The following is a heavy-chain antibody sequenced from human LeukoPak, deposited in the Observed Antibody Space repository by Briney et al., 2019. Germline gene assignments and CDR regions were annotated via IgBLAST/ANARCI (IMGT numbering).Heavy chain of an antibody. CDR1: GFTFSSYG. Sequence: GGSLRLSCAASGFTFSSYGMHWVRQAPGKGLEWVAFIRYGGSNKYYADSVKGRFTISRDNSKNTLYLQMNSLRAEDTAVYYCASVVRGVIGAFDIWGQGTMVTVSS. J-gene: IGHJ3*02. V-gene: IGHV3-30*02. CDR2: IRYGGSNK. D-gene: IGHD3-10*01. CDR3: ASVVRGVIGAFDI.